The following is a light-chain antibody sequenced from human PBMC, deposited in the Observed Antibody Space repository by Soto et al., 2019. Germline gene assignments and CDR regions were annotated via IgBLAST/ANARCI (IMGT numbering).Light chain of an antibody. J-gene: IGLJ2*01. CDR1: SSNIGSNY. V-gene: IGLV1-47*01. Sequence: QSVLTQPPSASGTPGQRVTISCSGSSSNIGSNYVYWYQQLPGTAPKLLIYRNNQRPSGVPDRFSGSKSGTSASLAISGLRSEDEADYYCAAWDDSLSGSFTFGGGTKLTVL. CDR3: AAWDDSLSGSFT. CDR2: RNN.